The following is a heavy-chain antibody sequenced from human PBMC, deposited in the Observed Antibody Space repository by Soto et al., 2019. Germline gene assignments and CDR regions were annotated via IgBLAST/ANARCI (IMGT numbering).Heavy chain of an antibody. J-gene: IGHJ6*02. V-gene: IGHV1-18*01. CDR2: ISAYNGNT. Sequence: ASVKVSCKACGDTFTSYGISWVRQAPGQGLEWMGWISAYNGNTNYAQKLQGRVTMTTDTSTSTAYMELRSLRSDDTAVYYCARDLRAAMAYYYSYGMDVWGQGTTVTVSS. CDR1: GDTFTSYG. CDR3: ARDLRAAMAYYYSYGMDV. D-gene: IGHD5-18*01.